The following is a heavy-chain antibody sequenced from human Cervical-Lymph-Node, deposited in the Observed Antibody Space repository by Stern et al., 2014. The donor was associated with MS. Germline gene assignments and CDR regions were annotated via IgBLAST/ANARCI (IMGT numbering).Heavy chain of an antibody. CDR2: IIRPVGTA. J-gene: IGHJ5*02. CDR3: ARGTGDNWFDP. V-gene: IGHV1-69*06. CDR1: GGV. Sequence: VQLVQSGADVKKPGSAVRVSCKASGGVSWLRQAPGHGLEYMGGIIRPVGTAHYAQRFQGRLTITADTSRNTTYMELRSLRSDDTAVYYCARGTGDNWFDPWGQGTLVSVSS. D-gene: IGHD3-10*01.